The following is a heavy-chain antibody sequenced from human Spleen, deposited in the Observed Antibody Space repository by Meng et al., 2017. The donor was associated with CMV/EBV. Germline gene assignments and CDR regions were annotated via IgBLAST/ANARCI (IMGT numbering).Heavy chain of an antibody. D-gene: IGHD4-23*01. CDR3: ARGGTVVIPLDY. J-gene: IGHJ4*02. Sequence: GSLRLSCTVSGGSISSYYWSWIRQPPGKGLEWIGYIYHSGSTNYNPTLKSRVTMSVDTSKNQFSLKLSSVTAADTAVYYCARGGTVVIPLDYWGQGTLVTVSS. CDR2: IYHSGST. CDR1: GGSISSYY. V-gene: IGHV4-59*01.